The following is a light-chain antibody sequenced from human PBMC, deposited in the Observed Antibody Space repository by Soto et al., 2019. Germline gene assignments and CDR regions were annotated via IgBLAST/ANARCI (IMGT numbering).Light chain of an antibody. J-gene: IGKJ2*02. V-gene: IGKV1-5*01. CDR3: QQYNSYGT. CDR2: DAS. CDR1: QSISSS. Sequence: DIQMTQSPSTPSASVGDTVTITCRASQSISSSLAWYQQNPGKAPKLLIYDASSLESAVPSRFSGSGSGTEFTLTISSLQPDDFATYYCQQYNSYGTFGQGTKLEIK.